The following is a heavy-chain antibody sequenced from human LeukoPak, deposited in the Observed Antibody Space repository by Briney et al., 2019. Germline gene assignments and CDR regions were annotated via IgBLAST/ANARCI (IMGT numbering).Heavy chain of an antibody. J-gene: IGHJ6*02. D-gene: IGHD5-24*01. CDR1: GFTFTSYG. Sequence: RPLRLSCPASGFTFTSYGMHWVRPAPGKGLEWVAVISYDGSNKYYADSVKGRFTISRDNSKNTLYLQMNSLRAEDTAVYYCARLDVDRYYYYGMDVWGQGTTVTVSS. CDR3: ARLDVDRYYYYGMDV. V-gene: IGHV3-30*03. CDR2: ISYDGSNK.